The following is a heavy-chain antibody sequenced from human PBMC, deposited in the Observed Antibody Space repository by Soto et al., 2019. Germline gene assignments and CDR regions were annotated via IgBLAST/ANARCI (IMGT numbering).Heavy chain of an antibody. Sequence: EVQLLESGGGLVQPGGSLRLSCAASGFTFSSYAMRWVRQAPVKGLEWVSAISGSGGSTYYADSVKGRFTISRDNSKNTLYLQMNRHRAEDTAVYYCARLGSGSHYDYLGQGSLVTVSS. CDR3: ARLGSGSHYDY. CDR1: GFTFSSYA. J-gene: IGHJ4*02. CDR2: ISGSGGST. D-gene: IGHD1-26*01. V-gene: IGHV3-23*01.